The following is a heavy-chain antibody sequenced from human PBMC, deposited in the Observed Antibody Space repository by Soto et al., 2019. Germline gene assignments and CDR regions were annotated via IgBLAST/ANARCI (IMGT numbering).Heavy chain of an antibody. CDR3: AKDLIPGSYYFDY. V-gene: IGHV3-30*18. D-gene: IGHD6-13*01. CDR2: ISYDGSNK. J-gene: IGHJ4*02. CDR1: GFTFSSYG. Sequence: QVQLVESGGGVVQPGRSLRLSCAASGFTFSSYGMHWVRQAPGKGLEWVAVISYDGSNKYYADSVKGRFTISRDNSKNTLYLQMSSLRAEDTAVYYCAKDLIPGSYYFDYWGQGTLVTVSS.